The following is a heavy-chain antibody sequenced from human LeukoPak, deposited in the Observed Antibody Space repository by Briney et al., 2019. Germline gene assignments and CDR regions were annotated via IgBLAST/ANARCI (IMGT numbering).Heavy chain of an antibody. Sequence: PGGSLRLSCAASGFTFSSYSMKWVPPAPGKGLEWVSSLSSSRSYIYYADSVKGRFTISRDNAKNSLYLQMNSLRAEDTAVYYCPRDAFDIWGQGTMVTVS. V-gene: IGHV3-21*01. CDR1: GFTFSSYS. CDR3: PRDAFDI. J-gene: IGHJ3*02. CDR2: LSSSRSYI.